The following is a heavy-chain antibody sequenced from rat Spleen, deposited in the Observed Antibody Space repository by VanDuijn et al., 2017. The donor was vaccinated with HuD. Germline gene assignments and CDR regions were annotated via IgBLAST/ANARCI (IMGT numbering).Heavy chain of an antibody. V-gene: IGHV2S30*01. J-gene: IGHJ2*01. D-gene: IGHD1-11*01. Sequence: QVQLKESGPGLVQPSQTLSLTCTVSGFSLTSYGVSWVRQPPGKGLEWMGRMRYDGDNNYNSACKSRLSISRDTSKSQVFLKLNILQTEDTAIYYCARETPYGGYLEYWCQGVMVTVSS. CDR3: ARETPYGGYLEY. CDR1: GFSLTSYG. CDR2: MRYDGDN.